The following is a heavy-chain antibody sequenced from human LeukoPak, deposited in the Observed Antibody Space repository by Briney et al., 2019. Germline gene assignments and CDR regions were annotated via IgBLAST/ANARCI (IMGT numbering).Heavy chain of an antibody. D-gene: IGHD3-22*01. CDR1: GGSISSGDYY. J-gene: IGHJ5*02. CDR3: ARPYYYDSRIDP. V-gene: IGHV4-30-4*01. Sequence: SETLSLTCTVSGGSISSGDYYWSWIRQPPGKGLEWIAYMYYSGCTYYNPSLKSRVTMSADTSKNQLSLKLSSVTAADTAVYYCARPYYYDSRIDPWGQGILVTVSS. CDR2: MYYSGCT.